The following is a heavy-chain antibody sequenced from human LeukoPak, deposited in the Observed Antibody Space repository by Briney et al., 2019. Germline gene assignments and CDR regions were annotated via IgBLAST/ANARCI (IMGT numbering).Heavy chain of an antibody. CDR1: GVSISSSNSY. Sequence: SETLSLTCTDSGVSISSSNSYWGWMRQPPWKGLEWIGSIYYTGNTYYNASLKSRVTIAIDTSKNQISLRLTSVTAADTAMYYCARQTGSGLFTLPGGQGTLFTVSS. CDR2: IYYTGNT. CDR3: ARQTGSGLFTLP. J-gene: IGHJ4*02. D-gene: IGHD3/OR15-3a*01. V-gene: IGHV4-39*01.